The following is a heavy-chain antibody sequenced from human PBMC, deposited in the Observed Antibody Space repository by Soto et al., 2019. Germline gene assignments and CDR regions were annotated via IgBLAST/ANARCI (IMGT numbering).Heavy chain of an antibody. Sequence: GGSLRLSCAASGFTFSSYAMSWVRQAPGKGLEWVSAISGSGGSTYYADSVKGRFTISRDNSKNTLYLQMNSLRAEDTAVYYCVKDTGPSRVLLWFGEGPAYYYYGMDVWGQGTTVTVSS. J-gene: IGHJ6*02. CDR2: ISGSGGST. D-gene: IGHD3-10*01. CDR3: VKDTGPSRVLLWFGEGPAYYYYGMDV. V-gene: IGHV3-23*01. CDR1: GFTFSSYA.